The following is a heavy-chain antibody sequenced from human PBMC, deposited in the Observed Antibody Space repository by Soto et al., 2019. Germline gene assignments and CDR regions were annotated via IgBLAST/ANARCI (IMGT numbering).Heavy chain of an antibody. D-gene: IGHD1-26*01. CDR2: INPSNEIT. J-gene: IGHJ4*02. CDR3: MTGAWGDSPIYY. V-gene: IGHV1-2*02. Sequence: APGRGFQWLGWINPSNEITTFSEFFQGRITMTRDTSTNTVHMELNMLTSDDTAVYYSMTGAWGDSPIYYWGQGTQVTVSS.